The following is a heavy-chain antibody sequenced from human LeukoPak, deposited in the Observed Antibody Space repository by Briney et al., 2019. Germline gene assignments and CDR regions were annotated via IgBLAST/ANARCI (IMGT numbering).Heavy chain of an antibody. Sequence: PSQTLSLTCTLSGGSLSSGSYYWRWSRQPAGKGLEWIVRIYTSGSTNYNPSLKSRVTISVDTSKNQFSLKLSSVTAADTAMYYWASRHYYDSSFDYWGQGTLVTVSS. D-gene: IGHD3-22*01. CDR1: GGSLSSGSYY. V-gene: IGHV4-61*02. J-gene: IGHJ4*02. CDR2: IYTSGST. CDR3: ASRHYYDSSFDY.